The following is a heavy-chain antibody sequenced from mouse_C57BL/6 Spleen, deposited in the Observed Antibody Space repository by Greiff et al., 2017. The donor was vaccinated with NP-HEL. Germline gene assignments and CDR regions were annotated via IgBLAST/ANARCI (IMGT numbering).Heavy chain of an antibody. V-gene: IGHV1-4*01. CDR1: GYTFTSYT. D-gene: IGHD3-1*01. J-gene: IGHJ4*01. Sequence: VQLQQSGAELARPGASVKMSCKASGYTFTSYTMHWVKQRPGQGLEWIGYINPSSGYTKYNQKFKDKATLTADKSSSTAYMQLSSLTSEDSAVYYCASSGGRGAIDYWGQGTSVTVSS. CDR2: INPSSGYT. CDR3: ASSGGRGAIDY.